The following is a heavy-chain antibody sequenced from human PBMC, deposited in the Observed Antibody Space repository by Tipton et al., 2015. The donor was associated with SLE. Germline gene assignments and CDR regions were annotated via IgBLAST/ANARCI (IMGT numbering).Heavy chain of an antibody. CDR1: GGAISTFY. V-gene: IGHV4-4*07. J-gene: IGHJ4*02. D-gene: IGHD5-18*01. CDR3: ARQSDTTMVAYFDS. Sequence: TLSLTCTVSGGAISTFYWSWIRQSAGKGLEWIGRIYSSGRTNYNPSLKSRVTMTVDTSRKQFSLKLSSVTAADTAVYYCARQSDTTMVAYFDSWGQGTVVTVSS. CDR2: IYSSGRT.